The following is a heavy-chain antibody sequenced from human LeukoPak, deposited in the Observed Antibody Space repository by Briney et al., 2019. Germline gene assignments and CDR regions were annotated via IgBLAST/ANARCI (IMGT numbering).Heavy chain of an antibody. D-gene: IGHD4/OR15-4a*01. Sequence: SDTLSLSCAVSGYSISSDNWWGWIRKPPGKGLEWIGYIHYSGITYYSPSLKSRVTLSVDTSKNQFSLRLSSVTAVDTAVYYCARKPNAVYWFDPWGQGTLVTVSS. CDR1: GYSISSDNW. J-gene: IGHJ5*02. V-gene: IGHV4-28*01. CDR2: IHYSGIT. CDR3: ARKPNAVYWFDP.